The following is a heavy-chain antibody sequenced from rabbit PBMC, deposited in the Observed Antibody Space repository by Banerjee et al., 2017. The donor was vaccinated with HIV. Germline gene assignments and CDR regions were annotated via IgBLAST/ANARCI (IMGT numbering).Heavy chain of an antibody. Sequence: QEHLEESGGDLVKPEGSLTLTCTASGFSFSNKYVMCWVRQAPGKGLEWIACINSSSGDTVYATWAKGRFTISKTSSTTVTLQMTSLTAADTATYFCARDSAGVIGWNFGLWGQGTLVTVS. CDR2: INSSSGDT. D-gene: IGHD1-1*01. CDR3: ARDSAGVIGWNFGL. J-gene: IGHJ4*01. V-gene: IGHV1S45*01. CDR1: GFSFSNKYV.